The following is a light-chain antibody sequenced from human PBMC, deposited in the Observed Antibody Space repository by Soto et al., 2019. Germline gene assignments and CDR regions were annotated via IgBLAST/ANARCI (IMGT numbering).Light chain of an antibody. V-gene: IGLV1-40*01. CDR1: SSNIGAGYD. CDR3: AAWDDSLSGVV. CDR2: GNS. Sequence: QSVLTQPPSVSGAPGQRVTISCTGSSSNIGAGYDVHWYQQLPGTAPKLLIYGNSNRPSGVPDRFSGSKSGTSASLAITGLQAEDEADYYCAAWDDSLSGVVFGGGTKLTGL. J-gene: IGLJ3*02.